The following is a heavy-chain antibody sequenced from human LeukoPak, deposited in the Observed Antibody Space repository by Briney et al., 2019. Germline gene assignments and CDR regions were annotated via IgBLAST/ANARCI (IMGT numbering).Heavy chain of an antibody. CDR2: INWNGGST. J-gene: IGHJ4*02. V-gene: IGHV3-20*04. D-gene: IGHD2-2*01. CDR1: GFTFDDYG. CDR3: AREGCSSTSCYWLDY. Sequence: GGSLRLSCAASGFTFDDYGMSWVRQAPGKGLEWVSGINWNGGSTGYADSVKGRFTISGDNAKNSLYLQMNSLRAEDTALYYCAREGCSSTSCYWLDYWGQGTLVTVSS.